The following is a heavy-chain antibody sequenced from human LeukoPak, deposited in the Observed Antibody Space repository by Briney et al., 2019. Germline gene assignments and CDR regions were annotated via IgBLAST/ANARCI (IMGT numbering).Heavy chain of an antibody. Sequence: ASVKVSCKTSGYTFGSYGITWVRQAPGRGLEWMGWISGYNGNTNYAQKVQGRVTMTTDTSTSTAYMELRSLRSDDTAVYYCARDGAYHDSSGSYYAVGDDYWGQGTLVTVSS. CDR3: ARDGAYHDSSGSYYAVGDDY. D-gene: IGHD3-22*01. CDR2: ISGYNGNT. J-gene: IGHJ4*02. CDR1: GYTFGSYG. V-gene: IGHV1-18*01.